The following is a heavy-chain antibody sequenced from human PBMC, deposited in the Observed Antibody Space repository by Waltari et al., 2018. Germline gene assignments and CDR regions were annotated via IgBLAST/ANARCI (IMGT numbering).Heavy chain of an antibody. Sequence: SSVKVSCKTSGGTFSTYAISWVRQAPGPGLGWVGGIIVRLRTGNYAQKFQGRGRITADESEMTAYMELNSLRTEDTAVYYCARDMSGSGRDCFDYWGQGTLVTVSS. J-gene: IGHJ4*02. CDR2: IIVRLRTG. V-gene: IGHV1-69*01. D-gene: IGHD3-10*01. CDR1: GGTFSTYA. CDR3: ARDMSGSGRDCFDY.